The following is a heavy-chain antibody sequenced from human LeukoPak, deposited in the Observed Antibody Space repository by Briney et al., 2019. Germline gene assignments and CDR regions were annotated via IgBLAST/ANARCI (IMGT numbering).Heavy chain of an antibody. Sequence: GGSLRLSCAASGFTFSSYAMSWVRQAPGKGLEWVSAISGSGGSTYYADSVKGRFTISRDNSRNTLHLQMSSLRAQDTAIYYCARTQGEHWPRPFDIWGQGTVVTVSS. V-gene: IGHV3-23*01. CDR3: ARTQGEHWPRPFDI. CDR1: GFTFSSYA. CDR2: ISGSGGST. D-gene: IGHD1-1*01. J-gene: IGHJ3*02.